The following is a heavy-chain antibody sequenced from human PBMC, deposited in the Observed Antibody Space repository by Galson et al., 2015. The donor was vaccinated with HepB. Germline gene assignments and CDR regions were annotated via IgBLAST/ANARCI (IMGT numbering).Heavy chain of an antibody. V-gene: IGHV3-30-3*01. Sequence: SLRLSCAASGFTFSSYAMHWVRQAPGKGLEWVAVISYDGSNKYYADSVKGRFTISRDNSKNTLYLQMNSLRAEDTAVYYCAREGPGYCSSTSCSYFDYWGQGTLVTVSS. J-gene: IGHJ4*02. CDR1: GFTFSSYA. CDR3: AREGPGYCSSTSCSYFDY. CDR2: ISYDGSNK. D-gene: IGHD2-2*01.